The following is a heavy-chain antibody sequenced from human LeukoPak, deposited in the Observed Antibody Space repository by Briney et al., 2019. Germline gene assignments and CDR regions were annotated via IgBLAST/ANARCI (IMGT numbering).Heavy chain of an antibody. CDR1: GFTFSDYW. CDR2: IKQDGSEK. CDR3: ARGSPVDY. J-gene: IGHJ4*02. V-gene: IGHV3-7*01. Sequence: PGGSLRLSCVASGFTFSDYWMTWVRQAPGKGLEWVANIKQDGSEKYYVDSVKGRFTISRHNAKNSLYLQMNTLRAEDTAVYYCARGSPVDYWGQGTLVTVSS.